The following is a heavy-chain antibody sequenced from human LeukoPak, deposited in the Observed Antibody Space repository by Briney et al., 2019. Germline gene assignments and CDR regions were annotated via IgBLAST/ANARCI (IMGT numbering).Heavy chain of an antibody. D-gene: IGHD5-12*01. CDR2: INPNSGGT. CDR3: ARGEATTSPYYYGMDV. CDR1: GYTFTGYY. J-gene: IGHJ6*02. V-gene: IGHV1-2*04. Sequence: ASVKVSCKASGYTFTGYYMHWVRQAPGQGLEWMGWINPNSGGTNYAQKFQGWVTMTRDTSISTAYMELSRLRSDDTAVYYCARGEATTSPYYYGMDVWGQGTLVIVSS.